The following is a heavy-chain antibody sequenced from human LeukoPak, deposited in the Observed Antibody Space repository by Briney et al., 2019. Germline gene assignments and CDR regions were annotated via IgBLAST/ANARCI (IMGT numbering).Heavy chain of an antibody. V-gene: IGHV3-30*02. CDR2: IRYDGSNK. CDR3: AKAPRRYCTNGVCYYFDY. CDR1: GFTFSSYG. Sequence: GGSLRLSCAASGFTFSSYGMHWVRQAPGKGLGWVAFIRYDGSNKYYADSVKGRFTISRDSSKNTLYLQMNSLRAEDTAVYYCAKAPRRYCTNGVCYYFDYWGQGTLVTVSS. D-gene: IGHD2-8*01. J-gene: IGHJ4*02.